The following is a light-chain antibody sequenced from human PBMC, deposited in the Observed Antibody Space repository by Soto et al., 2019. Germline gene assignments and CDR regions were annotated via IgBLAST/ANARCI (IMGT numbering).Light chain of an antibody. Sequence: QSALAQPASVSGSPGQSITISCTGTSSDVGSYNSVSWYQQYPGKAPTLMIHDVNNRPSGISNRFSGSKSGNTASLTISGLQAEDEADYYCSSFTSSTSYVFGSGTKVPVL. CDR3: SSFTSSTSYV. CDR1: SSDVGSYNS. CDR2: DVN. V-gene: IGLV2-14*03. J-gene: IGLJ1*01.